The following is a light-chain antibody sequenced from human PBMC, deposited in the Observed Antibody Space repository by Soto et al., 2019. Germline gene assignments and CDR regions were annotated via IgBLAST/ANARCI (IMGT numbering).Light chain of an antibody. J-gene: IGKJ1*01. CDR1: QNIITW. CDR3: QHSDSHPWT. CDR2: KAS. Sequence: DIQMTQSPSTLSASVGDRVTITFRASQNIITWVACYQQKPGRAPNLLIYKASTLESGVPSRFSGSGSGTEFTLTISSLQPDDFATYDCQHSDSHPWTFGQGTKVEIK. V-gene: IGKV1-5*03.